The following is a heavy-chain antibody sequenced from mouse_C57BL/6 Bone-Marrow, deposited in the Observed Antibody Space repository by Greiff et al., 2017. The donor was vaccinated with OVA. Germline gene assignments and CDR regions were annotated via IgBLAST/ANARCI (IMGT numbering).Heavy chain of an antibody. CDR2: IYPRSGNT. D-gene: IGHD1-2*01. J-gene: IGHJ2*01. Sequence: QVQLQQSGAELARPGASVKLSCKASGYTFTSYGISWVKQRTGQGLEWIGEIYPRSGNTHYNEKFKGKATLTADKSSSTAYMELRSLTSEDSAVYFCAAITTGDYWGQGTTLTVSS. CDR3: AAITTGDY. V-gene: IGHV1-81*01. CDR1: GYTFTSYG.